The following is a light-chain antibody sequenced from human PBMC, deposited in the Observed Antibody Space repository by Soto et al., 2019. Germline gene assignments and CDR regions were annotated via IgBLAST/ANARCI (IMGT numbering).Light chain of an antibody. V-gene: IGKV1-39*01. J-gene: IGKJ4*01. Sequence: DLEMTQSPSSLSASVGDRVTITCRASQSISNYLNWYQHKPGKVPKLLIYAASSLQSGVPTRFSGSGSGTDFTLTIHSLQPEDCATYYCQQSYGTPLTFGGGTKMEIK. CDR3: QQSYGTPLT. CDR2: AAS. CDR1: QSISNY.